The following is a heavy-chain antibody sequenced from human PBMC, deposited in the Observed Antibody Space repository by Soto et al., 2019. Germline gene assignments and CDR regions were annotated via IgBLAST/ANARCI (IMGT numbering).Heavy chain of an antibody. Sequence: SETLSLTCAVYGGTFSGYYWTWIRPPPGTGLEWIGEINHSGSTNYNPSLKSRVTISVDTSKNQFSLKLSSVTAADTAVYYCARDLGIAARLPYYYGMDVWGQGTTVTVSS. V-gene: IGHV4-34*01. CDR1: GGTFSGYY. CDR2: INHSGST. D-gene: IGHD6-6*01. J-gene: IGHJ6*02. CDR3: ARDLGIAARLPYYYGMDV.